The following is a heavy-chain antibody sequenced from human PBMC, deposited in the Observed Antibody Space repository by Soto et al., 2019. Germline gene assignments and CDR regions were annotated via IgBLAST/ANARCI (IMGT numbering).Heavy chain of an antibody. CDR1: GFTFSSYW. Sequence: GGSLILSCAASGFTFSSYWMHWVRQAPGKGLVWVSRISGDVSSTSYADSVKGRFTISRDNARNTLYLQMNSLRAEDTAVYYCARAPFDYWGQGTLVTVSS. J-gene: IGHJ4*02. V-gene: IGHV3-74*01. CDR3: ARAPFDY. CDR2: ISGDVSST.